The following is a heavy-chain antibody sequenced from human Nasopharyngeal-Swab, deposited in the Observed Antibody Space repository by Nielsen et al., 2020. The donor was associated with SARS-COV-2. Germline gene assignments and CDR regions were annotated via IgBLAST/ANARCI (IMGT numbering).Heavy chain of an antibody. J-gene: IGHJ4*02. V-gene: IGHV3-23*01. CDR2: IGGRGLGT. Sequence: VRQAPGKGLEWVSTIGGRGLGTHYADSVQGRFTISRDNSKNTLYLQMNSLRAEDTAVYYCARDLDSSSPVSGYWGQGTLVTVSS. CDR3: ARDLDSSSPVSGY. D-gene: IGHD6-13*01.